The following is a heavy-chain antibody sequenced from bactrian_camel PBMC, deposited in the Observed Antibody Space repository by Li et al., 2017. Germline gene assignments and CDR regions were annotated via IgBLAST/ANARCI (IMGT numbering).Heavy chain of an antibody. CDR2: ISGRTI. V-gene: IGHV3-2*01. Sequence: HVQLVESGGGLVQPGGSLRLSCAASGFTFSTYGMSWVRQAPGKGLEWVSSISGRTIWYADSVKGRFTISKDNAKSMLYLQMNSLKPEDTAMYYCAQDRGDYGVDYWGKGTQVTVS. CDR1: GFTFSTYG. J-gene: IGHJ7*01. D-gene: IGHD3*01.